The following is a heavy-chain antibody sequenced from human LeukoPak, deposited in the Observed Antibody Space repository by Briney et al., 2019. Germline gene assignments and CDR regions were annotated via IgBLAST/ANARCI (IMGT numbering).Heavy chain of an antibody. D-gene: IGHD2-2*01. V-gene: IGHV1-46*01. Sequence: ASEKVSCKASGYTFTSYYMHWVRQAPGQGLEWMGIINPSGGSTIYEQKFQGRVAMTRDTSTSTVYMELSSLRSEDTAVYYCARANCSSTSCAPDYWGQGILVTVSS. J-gene: IGHJ4*02. CDR2: INPSGGST. CDR1: GYTFTSYY. CDR3: ARANCSSTSCAPDY.